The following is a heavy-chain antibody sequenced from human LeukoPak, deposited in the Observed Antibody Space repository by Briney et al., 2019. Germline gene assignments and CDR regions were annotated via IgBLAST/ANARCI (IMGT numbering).Heavy chain of an antibody. CDR3: ARECLGSSCSRGSFDY. Sequence: SETLSLTCTVSGGSISSSSYYWGWIRQPPGNGLEWIGRIYYSGSSYHNPSLKSRVTISVDTSKNQFSLKLSSVTAADMAVYYCARECLGSSCSRGSFDYWGQGTLVTVSS. CDR1: GGSISSSSYY. J-gene: IGHJ4*02. V-gene: IGHV4-39*02. D-gene: IGHD6-13*01. CDR2: IYYSGSS.